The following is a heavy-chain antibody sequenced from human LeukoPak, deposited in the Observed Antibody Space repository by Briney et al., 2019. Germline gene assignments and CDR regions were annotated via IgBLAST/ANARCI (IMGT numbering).Heavy chain of an antibody. CDR3: GREGGVRLGGGAFDI. V-gene: IGHV4-31*11. D-gene: IGHD2-8*01. CDR1: GGSFSGYY. Sequence: SETLSLTCAVYGGSFSGYYWSWIRKHPGKGLEWIGYIYYSGSTYYNPSLKSRVTIPEDPSKNQFSLELSSATVPDQAVEYWGREGGVRLGGGAFDIWGQGTMVTVSS. J-gene: IGHJ3*02. CDR2: IYYSGST.